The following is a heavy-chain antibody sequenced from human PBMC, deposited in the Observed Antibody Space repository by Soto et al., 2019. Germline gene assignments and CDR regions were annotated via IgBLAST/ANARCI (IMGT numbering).Heavy chain of an antibody. D-gene: IGHD3-10*01. CDR1: GGSISSGGYY. Sequence: SETLSLTCTVSGGSISSGGYYWSWIRQHPGKGLEWIGYIYYSGSTYYNPSLKSRVTISVDTSKNQFSLKLSSVTAADTAVYYVARDRITMVGGVIISTSYYYYGMDVWGQGATVTVSS. CDR3: ARDRITMVGGVIISTSYYYYGMDV. CDR2: IYYSGST. V-gene: IGHV4-31*03. J-gene: IGHJ6*02.